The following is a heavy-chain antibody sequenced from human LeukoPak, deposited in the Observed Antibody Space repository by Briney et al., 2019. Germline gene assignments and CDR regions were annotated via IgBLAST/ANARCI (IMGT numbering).Heavy chain of an antibody. CDR1: GFTFSSYW. CDR3: ARERGGYCSGTSCSNAFDI. J-gene: IGHJ3*02. Sequence: GGSLRLSCAASGFTFSSYWMSWVRQAPGKGLEWVSYISSSSSTIYYVDSVKGRFTISRDNAKNSLYLQMNSLRAEDTAVYYCARERGGYCSGTSCSNAFDIWGQGTMVTVSS. V-gene: IGHV3-48*04. D-gene: IGHD2-2*01. CDR2: ISSSSSTI.